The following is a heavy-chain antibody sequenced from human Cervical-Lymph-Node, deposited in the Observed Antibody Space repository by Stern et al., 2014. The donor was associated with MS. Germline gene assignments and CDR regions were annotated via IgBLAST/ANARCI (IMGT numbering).Heavy chain of an antibody. CDR3: ARDSATVTSFVYYGMDV. J-gene: IGHJ6*02. Sequence: QVQLVQSGAEVKKPGSSVKVSCKASGGTFSSYTISWVRQAPGPGLERMGRIIPILGIANYAQKFQGRVTITADKSTSTAYMELSSLRSEDTAVYYCARDSATVTSFVYYGMDVWGQGTTVTVSS. V-gene: IGHV1-69*09. CDR2: IIPILGIA. D-gene: IGHD4-11*01. CDR1: GGTFSSYT.